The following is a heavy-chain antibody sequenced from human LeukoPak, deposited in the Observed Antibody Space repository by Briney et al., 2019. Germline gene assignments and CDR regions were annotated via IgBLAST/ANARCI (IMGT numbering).Heavy chain of an antibody. CDR2: MNTNSGNT. V-gene: IGHV1-8*01. CDR3: ARVRRVYYYYGMDV. CDR1: GYTFTSYD. Sequence: ASVKVSCTASGYTFTSYDINWVRQATGQGLEWMGWMNTNSGNTGYAQKFQGRVTMTRNTSISTAYMELSSLRSEDTAVYYCARVRRVYYYYGMDVWGQGTTVTVSS. J-gene: IGHJ6*02.